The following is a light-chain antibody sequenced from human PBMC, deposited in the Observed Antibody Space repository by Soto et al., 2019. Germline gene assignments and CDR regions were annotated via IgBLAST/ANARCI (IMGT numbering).Light chain of an antibody. CDR2: EVS. Sequence: QSALTQPRSVSGSPGQSVTISCTGTSSDVGAYNFVSWYQHNPGKAPKLMIYEVSNRPSGVSNRFSGSKSGNTASLTISGLQAEDEADYYCSSYTSSSTLVVFGGGTKVTVL. CDR3: SSYTSSSTLVV. V-gene: IGLV2-14*01. J-gene: IGLJ2*01. CDR1: SSDVGAYNF.